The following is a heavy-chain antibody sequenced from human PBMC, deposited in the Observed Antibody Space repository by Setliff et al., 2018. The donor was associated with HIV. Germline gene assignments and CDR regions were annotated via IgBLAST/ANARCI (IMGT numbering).Heavy chain of an antibody. CDR2: INSNGGST. D-gene: IGHD5-12*01. Sequence: GGSLRLSCAASGFTFSSYAMSWVRQAPGKGLEWVSTINSNGGSTYYADSVKGRFAISRDNSKNTLSLQMNSLRVEDTAVYYCAKGASFSGSYFDYWGQGTLVTVSS. CDR3: AKGASFSGSYFDY. CDR1: GFTFSSYA. J-gene: IGHJ4*02. V-gene: IGHV3-23*01.